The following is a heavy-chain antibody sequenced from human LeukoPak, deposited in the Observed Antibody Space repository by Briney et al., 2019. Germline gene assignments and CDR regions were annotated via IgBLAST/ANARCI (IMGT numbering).Heavy chain of an antibody. V-gene: IGHV4-31*03. CDR2: IYYSGST. CDR3: ARSKRGYICSSGQHNWCDL. CDR1: GGSISSGGYY. D-gene: IGHD6-6*01. Sequence: ASETLSLTCTVSGGSISSGGYYWSWLRQPPGKGLEWIGYIYYSGSTYYHPSLKRRVTRSVDTCKIQDSLKLRAVTAAVWAVCYCARSKRGYICSSGQHNWCDLWGRGTLVTVSS. J-gene: IGHJ5*02.